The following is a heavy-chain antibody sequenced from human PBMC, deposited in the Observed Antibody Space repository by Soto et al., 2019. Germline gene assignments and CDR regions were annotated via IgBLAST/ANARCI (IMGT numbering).Heavy chain of an antibody. J-gene: IGHJ4*02. CDR3: ARVWGYSGAADGRDCDY. D-gene: IGHD6-13*01. V-gene: IGHV4-34*01. CDR2: INQSGST. Sequence: QVQLQQWGAGLLKPSETLSLTCGVYGGAFSGYYWTWIRQSPGKGLEWIGEINQSGSTSYNPSLQGRLTISIDTSKNQFSLKLSSVTDADTAVYYCARVWGYSGAADGRDCDYWGQGTPVTVSS. CDR1: GGAFSGYY.